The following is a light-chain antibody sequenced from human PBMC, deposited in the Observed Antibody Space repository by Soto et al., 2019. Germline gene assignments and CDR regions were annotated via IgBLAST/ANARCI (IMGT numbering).Light chain of an antibody. CDR3: QQRSNRSLT. V-gene: IGKV3D-11*02. CDR1: QSVSSRY. CDR2: DGA. Sequence: EIVLTQSPGTLSLSPGERATLSCRASQSVSSRYLAWYQQKPGHHPRRLIYDGAYRAAGGPARLSSSGGETEFSLTIISREPEDFAVEYYQQRSNRSLTFGGGTKVDIK. J-gene: IGKJ4*01.